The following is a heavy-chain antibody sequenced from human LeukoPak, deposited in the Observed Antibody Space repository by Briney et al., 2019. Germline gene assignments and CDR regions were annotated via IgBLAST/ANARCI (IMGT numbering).Heavy chain of an antibody. CDR1: GFTFDDYA. D-gene: IGHD6-13*01. V-gene: IGHV3-9*03. Sequence: SGGSLRLSCAASGFTFDDYAMHWVRLAPGKGLEWVSGISWNSGSIGYADSVKGRFTISRDNAKNSLYLQMNSLRAEDMALYYCAKSAGSAAGPHDAFDIWGQGTMVTVSS. J-gene: IGHJ3*02. CDR3: AKSAGSAAGPHDAFDI. CDR2: ISWNSGSI.